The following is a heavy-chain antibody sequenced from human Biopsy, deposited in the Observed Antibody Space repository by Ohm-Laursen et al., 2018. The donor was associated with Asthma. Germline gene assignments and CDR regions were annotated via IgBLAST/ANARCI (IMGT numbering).Heavy chain of an antibody. Sequence: ASVNVSCKTSGYTFNSACITWVRQAPGQGLEWMGLISVYNGNTKVAQKLQDRVTMITDTSTSTAYMELRSLRSDDTAVYFCARAVDYSHYYGIDVWGQGTTVTVS. V-gene: IGHV1-18*01. CDR1: GYTFNSAC. CDR2: ISVYNGNT. CDR3: ARAVDYSHYYGIDV. J-gene: IGHJ6*02. D-gene: IGHD3-10*01.